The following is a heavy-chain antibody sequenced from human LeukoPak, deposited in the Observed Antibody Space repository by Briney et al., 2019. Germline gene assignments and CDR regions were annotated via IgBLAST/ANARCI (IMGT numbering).Heavy chain of an antibody. J-gene: IGHJ4*02. V-gene: IGHV4-59*01. CDR3: ARHHSGWHFDS. Sequence: SETLSLTCSVSRDFLGSYYWSWVRQPPGKGLEWIGCMYYTGETHYNPSLQSRVRMSIDTSKNQFSLNVYSLTAADTAVYYCARHHSGWHFDSWGQGIPVTVSS. CDR2: MYYTGET. CDR1: RDFLGSYY. D-gene: IGHD6-19*01.